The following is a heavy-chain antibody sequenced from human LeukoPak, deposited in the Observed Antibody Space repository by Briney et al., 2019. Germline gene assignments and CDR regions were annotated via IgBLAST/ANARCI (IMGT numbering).Heavy chain of an antibody. CDR1: GFTFNNFA. J-gene: IGHJ4*02. CDR3: AKDHYKIAAAARGGFDS. CDR2: IAGSEGSS. V-gene: IGHV3-23*01. D-gene: IGHD6-13*01. Sequence: PGGSLRLSCAGSGFTFNNFAMNWVRQAPGKGLEWVSSIAGSEGSSHYADSVKGRFTISRDNSKNTVYLEMTSLRAEGTAIYYCAKDHYKIAAAARGGFDSWGLGALVTVSS.